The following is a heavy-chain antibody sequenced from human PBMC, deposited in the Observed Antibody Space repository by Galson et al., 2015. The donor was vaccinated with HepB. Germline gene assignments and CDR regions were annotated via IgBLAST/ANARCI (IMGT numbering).Heavy chain of an antibody. V-gene: IGHV3-30*03. Sequence: SLRLSCAASGFTFGSYAMHWVRQAPGKGLEWVAFISYDGSTRYYTDSVKGRFTISRDNSRKTLYLQMNSLRAEDTAIYYCASHARWGDSGYEYFQLWGQGTLVTVSS. CDR3: ASHARWGDSGYEYFQL. D-gene: IGHD5-12*01. J-gene: IGHJ1*01. CDR1: GFTFGSYA. CDR2: ISYDGSTR.